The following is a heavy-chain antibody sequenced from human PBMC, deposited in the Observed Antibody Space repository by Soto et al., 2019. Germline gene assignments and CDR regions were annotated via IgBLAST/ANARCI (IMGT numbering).Heavy chain of an antibody. D-gene: IGHD3-10*01. CDR3: ARLRFGELLIDAFDI. V-gene: IGHV3-7*01. CDR2: IKQDGSEK. CDR1: GFTFSSYW. Sequence: GGSLRLSCAASGFTFSSYWMSWVRQAPGKGLEWVANIKQDGSEKYYVDSVKGRFTISRDNAKNSLYLQMNSLRAEDTAVYYCARLRFGELLIDAFDIWGQGTMVTVSS. J-gene: IGHJ3*02.